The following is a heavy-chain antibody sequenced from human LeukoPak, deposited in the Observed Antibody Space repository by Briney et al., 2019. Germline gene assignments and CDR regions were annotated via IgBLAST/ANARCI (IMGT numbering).Heavy chain of an antibody. CDR2: IKQDGSEK. CDR1: GFTFSSYW. Sequence: GGSLRLSCAASGFTFSSYWVSWVRQAPGKGLEWAANIKQDGSEKYYVDSVKGRFTISRDNAKNSLYLQMNSLRAEDTAVYYCARDFREIDYYYYGMDVWGQGTTVTVSS. D-gene: IGHD5-24*01. V-gene: IGHV3-7*01. J-gene: IGHJ6*02. CDR3: ARDFREIDYYYYGMDV.